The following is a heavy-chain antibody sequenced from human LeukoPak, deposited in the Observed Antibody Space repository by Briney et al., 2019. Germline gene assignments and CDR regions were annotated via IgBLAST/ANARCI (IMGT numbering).Heavy chain of an antibody. V-gene: IGHV4-59*01. CDR3: ARVRYGDRFDY. J-gene: IGHJ4*02. CDR1: GGSISSYY. Sequence: SETLSLTCTVSGGSISSYYWSWIRQPPGKGLEWIGYIYYSGSTNYNPSLKSRVTISVDTSKNQFSLKLSSVTAADTAVYYCARVRYGDRFDYWGQGTLVTVPS. CDR2: IYYSGST. D-gene: IGHD4-17*01.